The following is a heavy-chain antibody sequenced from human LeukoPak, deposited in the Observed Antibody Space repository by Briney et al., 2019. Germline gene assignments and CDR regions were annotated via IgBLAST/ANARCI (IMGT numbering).Heavy chain of an antibody. J-gene: IGHJ5*02. CDR1: GASISSGSYF. CDR2: FHTSEGT. D-gene: IGHD3-3*01. Sequence: SQTLSLTCTVSGASISSGSYFWTWVRQPAGKALEWIGRFHTSEGTNYNPSLESRATVSVDTSKNQFSLQLTSVTAADTAVYYCASTVFGVTYNWLDPWSQGTLVTVSS. CDR3: ASTVFGVTYNWLDP. V-gene: IGHV4-61*02.